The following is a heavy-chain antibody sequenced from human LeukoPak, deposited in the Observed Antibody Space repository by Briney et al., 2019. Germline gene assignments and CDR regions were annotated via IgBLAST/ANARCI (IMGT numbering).Heavy chain of an antibody. V-gene: IGHV3-30*18. Sequence: PGGSLRLSCAASGFTFSSYGMHWVRQAPGKGLEWAAVISYDGSNKYYADSVKGRFTISRDNSKNTLYLQMNSLRAEDTAVYYCAKDWSSMVRGVYYFDYWGQGTLVTVSS. D-gene: IGHD3-10*01. CDR2: ISYDGSNK. J-gene: IGHJ4*02. CDR1: GFTFSSYG. CDR3: AKDWSSMVRGVYYFDY.